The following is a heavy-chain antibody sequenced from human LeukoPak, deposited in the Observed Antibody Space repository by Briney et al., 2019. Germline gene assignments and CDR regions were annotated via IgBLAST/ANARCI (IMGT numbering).Heavy chain of an antibody. V-gene: IGHV4-61*02. J-gene: IGHJ5*02. CDR2: IYTSGST. CDR1: GGSISSGSYY. Sequence: PSETLSLTCTVSGGSISSGSYYWSWIRQPAGKGLEWIGRIYTSGSTNYNPSLKSRVTISVDTSKNQFSLKLSSVTAADTAVYYCARSTIAAAGTALAPNWFDPWGQGTLVTVSS. D-gene: IGHD6-13*01. CDR3: ARSTIAAAGTALAPNWFDP.